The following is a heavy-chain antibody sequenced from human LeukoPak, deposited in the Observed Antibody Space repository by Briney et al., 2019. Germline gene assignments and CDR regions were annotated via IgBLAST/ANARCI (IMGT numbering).Heavy chain of an antibody. CDR1: GGSISSSNW. CDR3: ARRIAAAEYNWFDP. V-gene: IGHV4-4*02. Sequence: SETLSLTCAVSGGSISSSNWWSWVRQPPGKGLEWIGEIYHSGSTNYNPSLKSRVTISVDKSKNQFSLKLSSVTAADTAVYYCARRIAAAEYNWFDPWGQGTLVTVSS. D-gene: IGHD6-13*01. CDR2: IYHSGST. J-gene: IGHJ5*02.